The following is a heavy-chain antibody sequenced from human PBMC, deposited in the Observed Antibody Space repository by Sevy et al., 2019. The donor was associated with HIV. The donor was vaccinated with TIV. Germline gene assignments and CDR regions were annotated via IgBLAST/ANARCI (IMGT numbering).Heavy chain of an antibody. J-gene: IGHJ4*02. CDR1: GFTFSSYW. CDR3: ARVTSAEPGMGIDY. Sequence: GGSLRLSCAASGFTFSSYWMHWVRQAPGKGLVWVSRINSAGTAINFADSVKGRFTISRDNAKNTLYLQMNSLRAEDTAVYYCARVTSAEPGMGIDYWGQGTLVTVSS. CDR2: INSAGTAI. D-gene: IGHD6-13*01. V-gene: IGHV3-74*01.